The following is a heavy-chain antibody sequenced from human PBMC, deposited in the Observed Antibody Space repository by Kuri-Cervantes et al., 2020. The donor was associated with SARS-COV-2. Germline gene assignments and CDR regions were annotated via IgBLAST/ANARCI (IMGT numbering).Heavy chain of an antibody. Sequence: GGPLRLSFPASRLTFTSYSMNWVRQAPGKGLEWVSSISSSSSYIYYADSVKGRFTISRDNAKNSLYLQMNSLRAEDTAVYYCARDPIYDYVWGSYRDDAFDIWGQGTMVTVSS. CDR1: RLTFTSYS. J-gene: IGHJ3*02. D-gene: IGHD3-16*01. CDR2: ISSSSSYI. V-gene: IGHV3-21*01. CDR3: ARDPIYDYVWGSYRDDAFDI.